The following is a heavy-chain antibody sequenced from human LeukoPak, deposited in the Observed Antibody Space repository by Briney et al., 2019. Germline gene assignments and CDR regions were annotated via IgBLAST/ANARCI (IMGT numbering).Heavy chain of an antibody. V-gene: IGHV3-21*01. D-gene: IGHD3-9*01. CDR2: IDWDSSHI. J-gene: IGHJ4*02. Sequence: GGSLTLSCAASGFTFSTSAMNWVRQVPGKGLEWVSSIDWDSSHIYYAASVKGRFTISRDNGRNSVYLQMNSLRAEDTAVYYCARDPLRYLRMGRYDYWGQGTLVAVSS. CDR3: ARDPLRYLRMGRYDY. CDR1: GFTFSTSA.